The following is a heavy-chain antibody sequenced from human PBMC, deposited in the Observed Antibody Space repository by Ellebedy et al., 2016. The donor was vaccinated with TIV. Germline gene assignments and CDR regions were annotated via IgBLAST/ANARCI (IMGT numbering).Heavy chain of an antibody. Sequence: GSLRLSXAVYGGSFSGYYWSWIRQPPGKGLEWIGEINHSGSTNYNPSLKSRVTISVDTSKNQFSLKLSSVTAADTAVYYCARLGGSDSSGYSDYWGQGTLVTVSS. V-gene: IGHV4-34*01. CDR2: INHSGST. D-gene: IGHD3-22*01. CDR1: GGSFSGYY. CDR3: ARLGGSDSSGYSDY. J-gene: IGHJ4*02.